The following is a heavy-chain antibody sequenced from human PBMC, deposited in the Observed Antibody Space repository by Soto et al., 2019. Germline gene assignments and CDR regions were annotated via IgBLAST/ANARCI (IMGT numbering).Heavy chain of an antibody. J-gene: IGHJ5*02. CDR1: GGPVSSTSFY. D-gene: IGHD5-18*01. V-gene: IGHV4-61*03. CDR3: ARGAGFSYASTWFDI. Sequence: SETLSLTCTVSGGPVSSTSFYWSWIRQAPGKGLEWVGHIYYTGSTNYNPSLNNRVTISVDTSKNHFSLQLTSVTAADTAVYYCARGAGFSYASTWFDIWGQGTLVTVSS. CDR2: IYYTGST.